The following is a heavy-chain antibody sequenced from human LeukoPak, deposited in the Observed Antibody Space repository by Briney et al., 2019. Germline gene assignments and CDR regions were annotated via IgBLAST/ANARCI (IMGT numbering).Heavy chain of an antibody. D-gene: IGHD3-10*01. Sequence: ASVKVSCKASGYTFTSYDINWVRQATGQGLEWMGWMNPNSGNTGYAQKFQGRVTMTRNTSISTAYMELSSLRSEDTAVYYCARVPRITMVRGVIPYYYYYMDVWGKGTTVTVSS. V-gene: IGHV1-8*01. CDR3: ARVPRITMVRGVIPYYYYYMDV. CDR2: MNPNSGNT. CDR1: GYTFTSYD. J-gene: IGHJ6*03.